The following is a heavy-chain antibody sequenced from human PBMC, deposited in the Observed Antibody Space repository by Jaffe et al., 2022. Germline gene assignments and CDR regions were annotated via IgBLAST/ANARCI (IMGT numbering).Heavy chain of an antibody. Sequence: EVQLVESGGQLVQPGGSLRLSCAASGFTLRTYEMNWVRQAPGKGLEWVSYINNNGRTTFYADSVKGRFTISRDDARNSMYLQMDSLRAEDTAVYYCSIDSQRSSAWLWNYWGQGTLVTVSS. D-gene: IGHD3-9*01. J-gene: IGHJ4*02. CDR1: GFTLRTYE. CDR3: SIDSQRSSAWLWNY. CDR2: INNNGRTT. V-gene: IGHV3-48*03.